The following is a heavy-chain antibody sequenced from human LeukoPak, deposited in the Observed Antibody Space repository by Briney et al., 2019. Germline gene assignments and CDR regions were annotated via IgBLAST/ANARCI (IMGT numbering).Heavy chain of an antibody. V-gene: IGHV3-9*01. D-gene: IGHD6-13*01. J-gene: IGHJ4*02. CDR2: ISWNSGSI. CDR1: GFTFDDYA. CDR3: AKDISRGIEAAASDY. Sequence: PGGSLRLSCAASGFTFDDYAMHWVRQAPGKGLEWVSGISWNSGSIGYADSVKGRFTISRDNAKNSLYLQMNSLRAEDTALYYCAKDISRGIEAAASDYWGQGTLVTVSS.